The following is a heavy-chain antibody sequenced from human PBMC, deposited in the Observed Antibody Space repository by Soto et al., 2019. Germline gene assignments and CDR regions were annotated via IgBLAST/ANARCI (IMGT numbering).Heavy chain of an antibody. J-gene: IGHJ4*02. V-gene: IGHV1-69*01. CDR3: AFIAFGILGVASYCGGDCCPAGAFHFDY. D-gene: IGHD2-21*02. Sequence: QVQLVQSGAEVKKPGASVTVSCKASGYTFTSYDISWVRQAPGQGLEWIGGIIPIFGTANYAPKFQGRVTITADEATSTAYLELSSLSTEATAVYYCAFIAFGILGVASYCGGDCCPAGAFHFDYWGLATLVTVS. CDR2: IIPIFGTA. CDR1: GYTFTSYD.